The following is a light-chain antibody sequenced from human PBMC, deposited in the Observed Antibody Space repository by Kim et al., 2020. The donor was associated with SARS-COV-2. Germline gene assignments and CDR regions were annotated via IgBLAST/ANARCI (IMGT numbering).Light chain of an antibody. V-gene: IGLV1-44*01. CDR3: AAWDDSLNGPV. Sequence: GQMVTISFSGSSSNIGSNTVNWYQLRPGTAPKLLIYSNNQRPSGVPDRFSGSKSGTSASLAISGLQSEDEADYYCAAWDDSLNGPVFGGGTKLTVL. CDR2: SNN. J-gene: IGLJ3*02. CDR1: SSNIGSNT.